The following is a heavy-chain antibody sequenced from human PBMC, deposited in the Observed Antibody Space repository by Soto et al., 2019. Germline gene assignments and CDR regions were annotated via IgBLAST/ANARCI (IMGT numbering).Heavy chain of an antibody. J-gene: IGHJ4*02. V-gene: IGHV3-7*01. CDR2: IKQDGSEK. CDR3: ARALPSQTSYFDY. Sequence: GGSLRLSCAASGFTFSSYWMSWVRQAPGKGLEWVANIKQDGSEKYYVDSVKGRFTISRDNAKNSLYLQMNSLRAEDTAVYYCARALPSQTSYFDYWGQGTLVTVSS. CDR1: GFTFSSYW.